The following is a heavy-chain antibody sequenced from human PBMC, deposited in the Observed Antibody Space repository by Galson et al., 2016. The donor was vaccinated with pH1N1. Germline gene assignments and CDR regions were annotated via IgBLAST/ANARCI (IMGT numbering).Heavy chain of an antibody. D-gene: IGHD5-18*01. V-gene: IGHV4-39*01. Sequence: ATLSLTCTVSGDSISSSSYYWGWIRQPPGKGLEWIGSISYSGSNYYNPSPKSRVTISVDTSKNQFSLKLSSVTAADTAMYYCARTRGYTHGYLPVWGQGTTVTVSS. CDR2: ISYSGSN. CDR3: ARTRGYTHGYLPV. J-gene: IGHJ6*02. CDR1: GDSISSSSYY.